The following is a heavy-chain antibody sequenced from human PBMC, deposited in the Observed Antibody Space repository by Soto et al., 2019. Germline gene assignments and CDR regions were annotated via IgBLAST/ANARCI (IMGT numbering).Heavy chain of an antibody. CDR1: GFPLNTAW. J-gene: IGHJ4*02. Sequence: GGSLRLSCARSGFPLNTAWMNLVRQIPGKGPEWAGRIKSTVNGGTVNYAAPVQGRFTISRDDSQNTVFLEMNSLNIDDTAVYYCTADLPDWGDYAFDYCGQGILVTVSS. CDR3: TADLPDWGDYAFDY. V-gene: IGHV3-15*07. D-gene: IGHD3-16*01. CDR2: IKSTVNGGTV.